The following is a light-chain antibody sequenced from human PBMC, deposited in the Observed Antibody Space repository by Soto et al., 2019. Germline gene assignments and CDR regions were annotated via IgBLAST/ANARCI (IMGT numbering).Light chain of an antibody. Sequence: EIVMTQSPVILSVSPGERATLSCRASQSVGTNLAWYQQKPGQAPRLLISGAATRAIGIPARFSGRGSGTEFTLTVSSLQSEDFAVYYCQQYNNWPRTFGQGTKVDIK. V-gene: IGKV3-15*01. J-gene: IGKJ1*01. CDR3: QQYNNWPRT. CDR1: QSVGTN. CDR2: GAA.